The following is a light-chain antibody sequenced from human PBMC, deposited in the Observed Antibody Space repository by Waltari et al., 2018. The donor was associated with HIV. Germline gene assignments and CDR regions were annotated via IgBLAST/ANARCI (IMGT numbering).Light chain of an antibody. Sequence: QSALTQPASVSGSPGQSITISCTGTSRAIGAYNYVSWYQQHPGKAPKLIIFDFATRPSGVSERFSGSKSGNTASLTISGLQSEDEADYHCCAYAGPTGLSEVFGGGTKLTVL. J-gene: IGLJ2*01. V-gene: IGLV2-23*02. CDR2: DFA. CDR1: SRAIGAYNY. CDR3: CAYAGPTGLSEV.